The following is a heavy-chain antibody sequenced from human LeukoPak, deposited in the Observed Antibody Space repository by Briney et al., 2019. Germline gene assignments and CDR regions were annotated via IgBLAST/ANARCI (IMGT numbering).Heavy chain of an antibody. CDR1: GFTFSSYG. Sequence: GRSLRLSCAASGFTFSSYGMHWVRQAPGKGLEWVAVISYDGSNKYCADSVKGRFTISRDNSKNTLYLQMNSLRAEDTAVYYCAKLTGSYYGSGSYSAFDYWGQGTLVTVSS. J-gene: IGHJ4*02. V-gene: IGHV3-30*18. CDR2: ISYDGSNK. CDR3: AKLTGSYYGSGSYSAFDY. D-gene: IGHD3-10*01.